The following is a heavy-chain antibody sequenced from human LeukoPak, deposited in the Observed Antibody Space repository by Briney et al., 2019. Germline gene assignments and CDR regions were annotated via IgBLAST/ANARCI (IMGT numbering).Heavy chain of an antibody. CDR3: AKDLEPYTAVAGR. CDR1: GFSVSSNF. Sequence: GGSLRLSCAASGFSVSSNFMTWVRQAPGKGLEWVPVIFSGGSTYYADSVKGRFTISRDNSKNTLYLQMNSLRVEDTAVYYCAKDLEPYTAVAGRGGQGTLVTVSS. CDR2: IFSGGST. D-gene: IGHD6-19*01. V-gene: IGHV3-53*01. J-gene: IGHJ4*02.